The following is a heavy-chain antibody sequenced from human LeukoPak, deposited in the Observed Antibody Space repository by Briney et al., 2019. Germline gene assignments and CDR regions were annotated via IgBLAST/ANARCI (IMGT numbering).Heavy chain of an antibody. J-gene: IGHJ5*02. D-gene: IGHD3-10*01. CDR1: GYTFTSYG. CDR2: IIPIFGTA. V-gene: IGHV1-69*13. Sequence: SVKVSCKASGYTFTSYGISWVRQAPGQGLEWMGGIIPIFGTANYAQKFQGRVTITADESTSTAYMELSSLRSEDTAVYYCARAVRSGSYEWFDPWGQGTLVTVSS. CDR3: ARAVRSGSYEWFDP.